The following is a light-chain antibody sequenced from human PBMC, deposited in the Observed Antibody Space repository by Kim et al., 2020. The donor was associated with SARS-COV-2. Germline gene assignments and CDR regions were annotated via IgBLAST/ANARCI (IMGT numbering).Light chain of an antibody. CDR1: KLGDKY. Sequence: YELTRPPSVSVSPGQTASITCSGDKLGDKYACWYQQKPGQSPVLVIYQDSKRPSGIPERFSGSNSGNTATLTISGTQAMDEADYYCQAWDSSTVVFGGGTQLTVL. V-gene: IGLV3-1*01. CDR2: QDS. CDR3: QAWDSSTVV. J-gene: IGLJ2*01.